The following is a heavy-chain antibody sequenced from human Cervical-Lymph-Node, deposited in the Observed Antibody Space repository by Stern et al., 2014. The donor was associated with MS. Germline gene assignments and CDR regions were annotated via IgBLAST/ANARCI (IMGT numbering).Heavy chain of an antibody. D-gene: IGHD6-19*01. CDR3: VWSVADY. Sequence: VQLVESGAEVKKPGASVKVSCKTSGYTFTTYGFTWVRQAPGQGLEWMGWISAYNGNTKYAQMFQGRVTMTTDTSTSTAYMELRSLRSDDTAVGQGVWSVADYWGQGTLVSVSS. CDR1: GYTFTTYG. V-gene: IGHV1-18*01. J-gene: IGHJ4*02. CDR2: ISAYNGNT.